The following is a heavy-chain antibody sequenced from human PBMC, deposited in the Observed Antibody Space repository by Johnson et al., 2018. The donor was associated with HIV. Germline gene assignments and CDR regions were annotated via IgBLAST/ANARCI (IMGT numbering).Heavy chain of an antibody. CDR1: GFTVSTSY. J-gene: IGHJ3*02. CDR3: AKDKNYGRDGDAFDI. CDR2: ISYDGSNK. V-gene: IGHV3-30*04. D-gene: IGHD3-10*02. Sequence: QVQLVESGGGVVQPGRSLRLSCAVSGFTVSTSYMTWVRQAPGKGLEWVAVISYDGSNKYYADSVKGRFTISRDNSKNTLYLQMNSLRAEDTAVYYCAKDKNYGRDGDAFDIWGQGTMVTVSS.